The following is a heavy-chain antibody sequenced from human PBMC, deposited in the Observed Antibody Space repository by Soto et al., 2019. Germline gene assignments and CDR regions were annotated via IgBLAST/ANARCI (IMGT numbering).Heavy chain of an antibody. D-gene: IGHD7-27*01. J-gene: IGHJ4*02. CDR3: ESCKMSPNRHCYFAY. V-gene: IGHV3-33*08. CDR1: GFTFSTPW. CDR2: IWYDGNNK. Sequence: AGGAPRLSRAASGFTFSTPWNHVGRPAPGKGLEWVAVIWYDGNNKYYADSVKGRFTISRDNSKNTLYLKMNSLRAEDKAVYYCESCKMSPNRHCYFAYWGQANLVTVS.